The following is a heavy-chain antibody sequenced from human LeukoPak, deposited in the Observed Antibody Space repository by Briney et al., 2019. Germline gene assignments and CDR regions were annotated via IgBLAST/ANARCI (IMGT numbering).Heavy chain of an antibody. CDR1: GYTFTSYY. V-gene: IGHV1-46*01. CDR3: ARESRPAAISD. Sequence: ASVTVSCKASGYTFTSYYIHWVRQAPGQGLEWMGIINPSGGSTSYAQKFQGRVTMSRDMSTSTVYMELSSLRSEDTAVYYCARESRPAAISDWGQGTLVTVSS. D-gene: IGHD2-2*01. CDR2: INPSGGST. J-gene: IGHJ4*02.